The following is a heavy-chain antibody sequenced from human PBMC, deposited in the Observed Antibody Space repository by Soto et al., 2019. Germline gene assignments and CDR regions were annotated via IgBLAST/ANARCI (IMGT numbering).Heavy chain of an antibody. Sequence: ASVKVSCKASGYTFTSYGINWVRQAPGQGLEWMGWINTYDGNTNHAQKFQGRVTMTTDTSTSTAYMELRSLSSDDTAVYYCARTSLTIFGPSNDYYGMGVWGLGTTVTVSS. J-gene: IGHJ6*02. CDR3: ARTSLTIFGPSNDYYGMGV. CDR1: GYTFTSYG. V-gene: IGHV1-18*01. D-gene: IGHD3-3*01. CDR2: INTYDGNT.